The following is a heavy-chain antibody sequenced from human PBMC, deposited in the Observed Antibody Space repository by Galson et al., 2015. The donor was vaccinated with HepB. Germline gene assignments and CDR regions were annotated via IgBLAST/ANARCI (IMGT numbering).Heavy chain of an antibody. J-gene: IGHJ4*02. V-gene: IGHV3-23*01. Sequence: SLRLSCAASGFTFSSYAMSWVRQAPGKGLEWVSAISGSGGSTYYADSVKGRFTIPRDNSKNTLYLQMNSLRAEDTAVYYCAKMGGRILPALNYYFDYWGQGTLVTVSS. CDR1: GFTFSSYA. CDR3: AKMGGRILPALNYYFDY. CDR2: ISGSGGST. D-gene: IGHD2-15*01.